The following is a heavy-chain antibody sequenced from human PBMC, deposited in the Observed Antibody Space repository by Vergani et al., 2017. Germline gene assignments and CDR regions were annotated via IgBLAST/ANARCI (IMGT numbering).Heavy chain of an antibody. CDR2: INPNSGGT. D-gene: IGHD6-13*01. CDR3: ARGRARYSSSWDNCDY. V-gene: IGHV1-2*02. CDR1: GYTFTGYY. J-gene: IGHJ4*02. Sequence: QVQLVQSGAEVKKPGASVKVSCKASGYTFTGYYMHWVRQAPGQGLEWMGWINPNSGGTNYAQKFQGRVTMTRDTSISTAYMELSRLRSDDTAVYYCARGRARYSSSWDNCDYWGQGTLVTVSS.